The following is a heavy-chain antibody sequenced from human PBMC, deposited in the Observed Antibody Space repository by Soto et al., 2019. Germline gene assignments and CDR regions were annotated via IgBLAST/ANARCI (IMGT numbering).Heavy chain of an antibody. CDR2: IIPIFATA. CDR3: AREPRWGWNYGGHAFDI. Sequence: QVQLVQSGAEVKKPGSSVKVSCKASGGTFSSYAISWVRQAPGQGLEWMGGIIPIFATANYAQKFQGRVTITADESTSTAYMELSSLRSEDTAVYYCAREPRWGWNYGGHAFDIWGQGTMVTVSS. D-gene: IGHD1-7*01. V-gene: IGHV1-69*01. J-gene: IGHJ3*02. CDR1: GGTFSSYA.